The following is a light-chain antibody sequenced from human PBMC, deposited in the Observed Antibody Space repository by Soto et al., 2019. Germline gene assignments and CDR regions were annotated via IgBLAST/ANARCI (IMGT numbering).Light chain of an antibody. V-gene: IGLV2-8*01. J-gene: IGLJ2*01. Sequence: QSALTQPPSASGSPGQSVAISCTGTSSDVGGYNYVSWYQQHPGKAPKLMIYEVNKRPSGVPDRFSGSKSGNTASLTVSGLQAEDEADYYCSSYAGSNTVLFGGGTKLTVL. CDR2: EVN. CDR1: SSDVGGYNY. CDR3: SSYAGSNTVL.